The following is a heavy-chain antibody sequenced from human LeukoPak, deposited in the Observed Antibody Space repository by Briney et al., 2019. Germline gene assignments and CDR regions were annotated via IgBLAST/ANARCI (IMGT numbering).Heavy chain of an antibody. CDR3: ARADNLRFLEWLGDYYYMDV. CDR2: MNHNSGNT. D-gene: IGHD3-3*01. J-gene: IGHJ6*03. Sequence: ASVKVSCKASGYTFTSYDINWVRQATGQGLEWMGWMNHNSGNTDYAQKFQGRVAITRNTSISTAYMELSSLRSEDTAVYYCARADNLRFLEWLGDYYYMDVWGKGTTVIVSS. CDR1: GYTFTSYD. V-gene: IGHV1-8*03.